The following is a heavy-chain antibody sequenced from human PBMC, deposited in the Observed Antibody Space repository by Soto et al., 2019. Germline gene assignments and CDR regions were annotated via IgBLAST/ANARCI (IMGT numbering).Heavy chain of an antibody. D-gene: IGHD2-15*01. CDR1: GGTFSSYT. CDR3: AVVVVAATHDAFDI. V-gene: IGHV1-69*02. J-gene: IGHJ3*02. CDR2: IIPILGIA. Sequence: SVKVSCKASGGTFSSYTISWVRQAPGQGLEWMGRIIPILGIANYAQKFQGRVTITADKSTSTAYTELSSLRSEDTAVYYCAVVVVAATHDAFDIWGQGTMVTVSS.